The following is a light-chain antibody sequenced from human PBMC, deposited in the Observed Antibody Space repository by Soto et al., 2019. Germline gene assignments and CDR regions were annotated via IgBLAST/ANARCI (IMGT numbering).Light chain of an antibody. CDR2: GAS. V-gene: IGKV1-39*01. CDR1: QSINIY. CDR3: QQSYRSPYT. Sequence: IQMTQSPSSLSASVGDSVTVTCRASQSINIYLNWYQQKPGKAPTLLIYGASSLQSGVPSRFTGGGSRTDFTLTISSLQPEDFSTYYCQQSYRSPYTFGQGTKREIK. J-gene: IGKJ2*01.